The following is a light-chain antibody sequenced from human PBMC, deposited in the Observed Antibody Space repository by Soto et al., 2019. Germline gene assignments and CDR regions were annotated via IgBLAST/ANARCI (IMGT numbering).Light chain of an antibody. CDR2: GAS. V-gene: IGKV3-15*01. Sequence: EIVMTQSPATLSVSPGERATLSCRASHSVSSNLAWYQQKPGQAPRLLIHGASTRATGIPARFSGSGSGTEFTLTISSLQSEDFAVYYCHQYDNWPPWTFGQGTKVEIK. J-gene: IGKJ1*01. CDR3: HQYDNWPPWT. CDR1: HSVSSN.